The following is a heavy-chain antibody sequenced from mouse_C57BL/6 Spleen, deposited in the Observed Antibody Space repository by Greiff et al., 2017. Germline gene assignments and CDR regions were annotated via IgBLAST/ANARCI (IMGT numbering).Heavy chain of an antibody. D-gene: IGHD2-4*01. CDR3: ARHEVGLRGGVAMDY. CDR1: GYTFTEYT. J-gene: IGHJ4*01. Sequence: QVHVKQSGAELVKPGASVKLSCKASGYTFTEYTIHWVKQRSGQGLEWIGWFYPGSGSIKYNEKFKDKATLTADKSSSTVYMELSRLTSEDSAVYFCARHEVGLRGGVAMDYWGQGTSVTVSS. CDR2: FYPGSGSI. V-gene: IGHV1-62-2*01.